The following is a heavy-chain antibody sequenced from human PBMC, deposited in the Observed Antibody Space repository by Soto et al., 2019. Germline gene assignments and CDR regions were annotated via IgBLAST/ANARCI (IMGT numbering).Heavy chain of an antibody. CDR2: ISAYNGNT. CDR1: GYTFTSYG. D-gene: IGHD4-17*01. J-gene: IGHJ4*02. Sequence: GASVKVSFKASGYTFTSYGISWVRQAPGQGLEWMGWISAYNGNTNYAQKLQGRVTMTTDTSTSTAYMELRSLRSDDTAVYYCARSEDDYGDYGADYWGQGTLVTVSS. V-gene: IGHV1-18*04. CDR3: ARSEDDYGDYGADY.